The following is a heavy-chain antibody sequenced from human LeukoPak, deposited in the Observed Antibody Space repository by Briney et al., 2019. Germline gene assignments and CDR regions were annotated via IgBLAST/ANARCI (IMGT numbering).Heavy chain of an antibody. CDR1: GGSISSGSYY. CDR3: ARESGSYYYYYMDV. J-gene: IGHJ6*03. Sequence: SQTLSLTCIVSGGSISSGSYYWSWIRQPAGKGLEWIGRIYTSGSTNYNPSLKSRVTISVDTSKNQFSLKLSSVTAADTAVYYCARESGSYYYYYMDVWGKGTTVTVSS. V-gene: IGHV4-61*02. D-gene: IGHD1-26*01. CDR2: IYTSGST.